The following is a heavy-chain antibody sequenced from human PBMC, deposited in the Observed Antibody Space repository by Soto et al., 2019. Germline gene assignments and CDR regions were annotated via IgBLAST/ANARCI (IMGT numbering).Heavy chain of an antibody. J-gene: IGHJ4*02. CDR3: ASSIC. CDR2: IWYDGSNK. Sequence: PGGSLRLSCAASGFMFSSYGMHWVRQAPGKGLEWVAVIWYDGSNKNYADSEKGRFTITRDNSKNTLYLQMNSLTAEDTAVYYCASSICWGQGTLVTVSS. V-gene: IGHV3-33*01. CDR1: GFMFSSYG.